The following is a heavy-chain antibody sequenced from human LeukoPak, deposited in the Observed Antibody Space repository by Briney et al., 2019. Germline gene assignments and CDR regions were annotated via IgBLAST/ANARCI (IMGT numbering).Heavy chain of an antibody. J-gene: IGHJ4*02. Sequence: ASVKVSCKASGYTFTGYYMHWVRQAPGQGLEWMGWINPNSGGTSYAQKFQGRVTMTRDTSITTAYMELSRLRSDDTAVYYCARADSMVRGVIYWGQGTLVTVSS. CDR3: ARADSMVRGVIY. V-gene: IGHV1-2*02. D-gene: IGHD3-10*01. CDR2: INPNSGGT. CDR1: GYTFTGYY.